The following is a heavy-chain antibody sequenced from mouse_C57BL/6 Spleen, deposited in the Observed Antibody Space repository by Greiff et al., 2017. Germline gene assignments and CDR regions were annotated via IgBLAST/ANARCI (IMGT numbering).Heavy chain of an antibody. V-gene: IGHV1-76*01. CDR1: GYTFTDYY. Sequence: QVHVKQSGAELVRPGASVKLSCKASGYTFTDYYINWVKQRPGQGLEWIARIYPGSGNTYYNEKFKGKATLTAEKSSSTAYMQLSSLTSEDSAVYFCARSYYSNYPLDYWGQGTTLTVSS. CDR3: ARSYYSNYPLDY. D-gene: IGHD2-5*01. CDR2: IYPGSGNT. J-gene: IGHJ2*01.